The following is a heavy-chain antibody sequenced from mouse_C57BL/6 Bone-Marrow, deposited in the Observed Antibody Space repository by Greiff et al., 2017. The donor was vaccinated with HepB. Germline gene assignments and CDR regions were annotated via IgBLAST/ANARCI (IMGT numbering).Heavy chain of an antibody. CDR3: AREEIYSPFAY. J-gene: IGHJ3*01. V-gene: IGHV1-69*01. D-gene: IGHD2-1*01. CDR2: IDPSDSYT. Sequence: QVQLQQPGAELVMPGASVKLSCKASGYTFTSYWMHWVKQRPGQGLEWIGEIDPSDSYTNYNQKFKGKSTLTVDKSSSTAYMQLSSLTSEDSAVYYCAREEIYSPFAYWGQGTLVTVSA. CDR1: GYTFTSYW.